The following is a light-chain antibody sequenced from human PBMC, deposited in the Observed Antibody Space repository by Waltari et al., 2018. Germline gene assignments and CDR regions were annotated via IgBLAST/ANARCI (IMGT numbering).Light chain of an antibody. Sequence: DIMLTQSPGTLSSAPGERATLSCRSSQSVSSNSLACYQQKPGQAPRLLIYGASSRATGIPDRFSGSGSGTDFTLTISRLEPEDFAVYYCQQYGSSPGIAFGPGTKLDIK. CDR1: QSVSSNS. CDR3: QQYGSSPGIA. V-gene: IGKV3-20*01. CDR2: GAS. J-gene: IGKJ3*01.